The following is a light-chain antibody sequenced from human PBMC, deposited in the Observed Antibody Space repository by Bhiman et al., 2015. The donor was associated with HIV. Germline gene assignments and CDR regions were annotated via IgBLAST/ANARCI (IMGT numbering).Light chain of an antibody. CDR3: SSLTSSITYV. J-gene: IGLJ1*01. CDR1: SSDVGNYNL. CDR2: EVS. V-gene: IGLV2-14*02. Sequence: QSALTQPASVSGSPGQSITISCTGTSSDVGNYNLVSWYQQYPGKAPKLMIYEVSKRPSGVSNRFSGSKSGNTASLTISGLQAEDEADYYCSSLTSSITYVFGTGTKVTVL.